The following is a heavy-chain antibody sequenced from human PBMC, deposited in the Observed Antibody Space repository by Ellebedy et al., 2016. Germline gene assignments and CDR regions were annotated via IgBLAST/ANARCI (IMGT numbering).Heavy chain of an antibody. CDR3: AKDGAVRAYCGGDCYSGLNWFDT. CDR2: ISGSGGST. CDR1: GFTFSSYA. D-gene: IGHD2-21*01. J-gene: IGHJ5*02. Sequence: GESLKISXAASGFTFSSYAMSWVRQAPGKGLEWVSAISGSGGSTYYADSVKGRFTISRDNSKNTLYLQMNSLRAEDPAVYYCAKDGAVRAYCGGDCYSGLNWFDTWGQGTLVTVSS. V-gene: IGHV3-23*01.